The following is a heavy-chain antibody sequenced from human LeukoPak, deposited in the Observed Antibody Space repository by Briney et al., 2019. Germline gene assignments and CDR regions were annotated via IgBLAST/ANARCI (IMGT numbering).Heavy chain of an antibody. CDR2: IFPGDSET. CDR3: ARHPVLRFLEWLPPGAFDI. V-gene: IGHV5-51*01. D-gene: IGHD3-3*01. CDR1: GSNFVDYW. Sequence: GESLKISCKDSGSNFVDYWIGWVRQVPGRGLEWMAVIFPGDSETTYSPSFQGQVSISADKSISTAYLQWSRLKVSDTAMYYCARHPVLRFLEWLPPGAFDIWGQGTMVTVSS. J-gene: IGHJ3*02.